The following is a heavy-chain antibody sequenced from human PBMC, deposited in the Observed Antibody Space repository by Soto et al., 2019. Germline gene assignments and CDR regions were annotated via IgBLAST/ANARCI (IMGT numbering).Heavy chain of an antibody. D-gene: IGHD1-1*01. CDR1: GFTLRGYW. CDR2: INSDGSST. J-gene: IGHJ4*02. V-gene: IGHV3-74*01. CDR3: AKDGRLGQFDY. Sequence: EVQLVESGGGLVQPGGSLRLSCAASGFTLRGYWMHWVRQAPGKGLVWVSRINSDGSSTSYADSVKGRFTISRDNAKNTLYRHMNSLRGEDTAVYHCAKDGRLGQFDYWGQGTLVTASS.